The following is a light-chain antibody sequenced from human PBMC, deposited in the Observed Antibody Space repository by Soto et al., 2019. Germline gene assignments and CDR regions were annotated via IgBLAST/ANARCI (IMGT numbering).Light chain of an antibody. V-gene: IGLV2-23*02. CDR3: CSYAGSSTVL. J-gene: IGLJ2*01. CDR2: EVS. Sequence: QSALTQPASVSGSPGQSITISCTGTSSDVGSYNLVSWYQQHPGKAPKLMIYEVSKRPSGVSNLFSGSKSGNPASLTISGLQAEDEADYYCCSYAGSSTVLFGGGTKVTVL. CDR1: SSDVGSYNL.